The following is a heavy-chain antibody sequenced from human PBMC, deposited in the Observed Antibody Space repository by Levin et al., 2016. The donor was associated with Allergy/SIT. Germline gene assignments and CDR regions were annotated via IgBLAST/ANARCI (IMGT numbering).Heavy chain of an antibody. CDR2: INAGNGNT. Sequence: WVRQAPGQRLEWMGWINAGNGNTKYSQKFQGRVTITRDTSASTAYMELSSLRSEDTAVYYCARADYGDYVAQFDYWGQGTLVTVSS. CDR3: ARADYGDYVAQFDY. J-gene: IGHJ4*02. D-gene: IGHD4-17*01. V-gene: IGHV1-3*01.